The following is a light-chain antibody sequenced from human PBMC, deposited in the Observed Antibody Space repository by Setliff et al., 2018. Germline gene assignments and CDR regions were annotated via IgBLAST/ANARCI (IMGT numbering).Light chain of an antibody. CDR2: GNS. CDR3: QSYDSSLNYV. CDR1: SSNIGAGYD. J-gene: IGLJ1*01. Sequence: QSAMTQPPSVSGAPGQRVTISCTGSSSNIGAGYDVHWYQQLPGTAPKLLIYGNSNRPSGVPDRFSGSKSGTSASLAIIGLQAEDEADYYCQSYDSSLNYVFGTGTKVTVL. V-gene: IGLV1-40*02.